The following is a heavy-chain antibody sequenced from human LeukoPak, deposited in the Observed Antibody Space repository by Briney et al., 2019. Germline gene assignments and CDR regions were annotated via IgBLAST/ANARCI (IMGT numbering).Heavy chain of an antibody. CDR2: FDPEDGET. CDR1: GYTLTQLS. V-gene: IGHV1-24*01. J-gene: IGHJ4*02. CDR3: ATGTGYSYGSETYYFDY. D-gene: IGHD5-18*01. Sequence: ASVKVSCKVSGYTLTQLSMHWVRQAPGKGREWMGGFDPEDGETIYAQKFQGRVTMTEDTSTDTAYMELSSLRSEDTAVYYCATGTGYSYGSETYYFDYWGQGTLITVSS.